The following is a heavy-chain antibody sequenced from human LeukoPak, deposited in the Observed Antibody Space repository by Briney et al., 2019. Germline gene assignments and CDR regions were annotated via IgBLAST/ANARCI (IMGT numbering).Heavy chain of an antibody. V-gene: IGHV4-59*01. D-gene: IGHD6-19*01. CDR1: GGSNSSYY. CDR3: ARGLSSGWYFGGDFDY. J-gene: IGHJ4*02. CDR2: IYYSGST. Sequence: SETLSLTCTVSGGSNSSYYWSWIRQPPGKGLEWIGYIYYSGSTNHNPSLKSRVTISVDTSKNQFSLKLSSVTAADTAVYYCARGLSSGWYFGGDFDYWGQGTLVTVSS.